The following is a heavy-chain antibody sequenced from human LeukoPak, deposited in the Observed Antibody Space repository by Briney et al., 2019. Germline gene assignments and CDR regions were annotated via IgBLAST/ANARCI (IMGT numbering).Heavy chain of an antibody. CDR3: ARGSHNNYYDSSGYPH. CDR1: GYTFTGYY. CDR2: INPNSGGT. Sequence: ASVKVSCKASGYTFTGYYMHWVRQAPGQGLEWMGRINPNSGGTNYAQKFRGRVTMTRDTSISTAYMELSRLRSDDTAVYYCARGSHNNYYDSSGYPHWGQGTLVTVSS. V-gene: IGHV1-2*06. D-gene: IGHD3-22*01. J-gene: IGHJ4*02.